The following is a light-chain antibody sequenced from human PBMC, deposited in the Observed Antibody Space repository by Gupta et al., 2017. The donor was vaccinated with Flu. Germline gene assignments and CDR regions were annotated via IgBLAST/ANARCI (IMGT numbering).Light chain of an antibody. CDR2: EVS. V-gene: IGLV2-14*01. Sequence: SALSQPASVSGSPGQSITISCTGPRSDFGAYNYVSLYQQHPGEPHRLMIYEVSKRPSVVSNRFSGSKAGNTASLTVSGLHAEDEADYYCCSDTSIRGRVFGTGTKVTVL. CDR1: RSDFGAYNY. CDR3: CSDTSIRGRV. J-gene: IGLJ1*01.